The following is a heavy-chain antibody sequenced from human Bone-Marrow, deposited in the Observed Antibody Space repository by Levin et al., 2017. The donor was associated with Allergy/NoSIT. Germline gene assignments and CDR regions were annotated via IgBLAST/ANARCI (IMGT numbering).Heavy chain of an antibody. J-gene: IGHJ4*02. V-gene: IGHV3-74*01. D-gene: IGHD2-2*01. CDR2: INGDGTRT. Sequence: PGGSLRLSCATSGFTSTSHWMQWVRQVPGRGLVWVSRINGDGTRTDYADSVKGRFTISRDNAKNTLYLQMSSLRAEDTAVYYCAREGAPHCTTTTCYRPADYWGQGTLVTVSS. CDR3: AREGAPHCTTTTCYRPADY. CDR1: GFTSTSHW.